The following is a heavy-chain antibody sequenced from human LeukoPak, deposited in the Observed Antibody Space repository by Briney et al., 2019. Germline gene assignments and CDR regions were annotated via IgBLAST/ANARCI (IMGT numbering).Heavy chain of an antibody. CDR2: ISYSGST. V-gene: IGHV4-59*08. CDR3: ARDDYGDYFDY. CDR1: GGSISSHY. D-gene: IGHD4-17*01. J-gene: IGHJ4*02. Sequence: SETLSLTCTVSGGSISSHYRSWIRQPPGKGLEWIGYISYSGSTNYNPSLKSRVNISVDTSKNQFSLKLSSVTAADTAVYYCARDDYGDYFDYWGQGTLVTVSS.